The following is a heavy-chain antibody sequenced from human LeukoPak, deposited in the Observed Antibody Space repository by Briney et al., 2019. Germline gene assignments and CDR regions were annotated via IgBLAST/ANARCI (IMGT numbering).Heavy chain of an antibody. Sequence: GGSLRLSCAASGFTFSSYDMHWVRQATGKGLEWVSAIGTAGDTYYPGSVKGRFTISRENAKNSLYLQMNSLRAGDTAVYYCARGGNRYCSGGSCYMFDYWGQGTLVTASS. CDR2: IGTAGDT. D-gene: IGHD2-15*01. CDR3: ARGGNRYCSGGSCYMFDY. J-gene: IGHJ4*02. V-gene: IGHV3-13*01. CDR1: GFTFSSYD.